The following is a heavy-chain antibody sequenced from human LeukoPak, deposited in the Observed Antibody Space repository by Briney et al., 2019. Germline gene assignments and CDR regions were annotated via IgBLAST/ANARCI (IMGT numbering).Heavy chain of an antibody. CDR2: IYYSGST. CDR3: ARGGLENGYHSNDGFDI. D-gene: IGHD3-22*01. CDR1: GGSTSGYY. J-gene: IGHJ3*02. V-gene: IGHV4-59*01. Sequence: SETLSLTCTVSGGSTSGYYWSWIPQPPGKGLEWIGYIYYSGSTKYNPSLKSRVTMSVGTSRNQFSLELSSVTAADTAVYYCARGGLENGYHSNDGFDIWGQGTMVTVSS.